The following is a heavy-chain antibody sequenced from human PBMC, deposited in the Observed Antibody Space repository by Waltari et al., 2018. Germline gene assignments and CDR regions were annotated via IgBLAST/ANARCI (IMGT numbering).Heavy chain of an antibody. CDR1: GFTFSSYG. V-gene: IGHV3-33*06. J-gene: IGHJ3*02. Sequence: QVQLVESGGGVVQPGRSLRLSCAASGFTFSSYGMHWVRQAPGKGLEWVAGKWYDGSNKYYADSVKGRFTISRDNSKNTLYLQMNSLRAEDTAVYYCAKDNKFVGAPDAFDIWGQGTMVTVSS. CDR2: KWYDGSNK. CDR3: AKDNKFVGAPDAFDI. D-gene: IGHD1-26*01.